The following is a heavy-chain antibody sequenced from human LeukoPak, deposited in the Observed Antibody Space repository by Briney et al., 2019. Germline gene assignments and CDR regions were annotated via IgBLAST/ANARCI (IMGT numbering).Heavy chain of an antibody. CDR2: INPSGGST. CDR1: GYIFTGYN. J-gene: IGHJ4*02. Sequence: ASVKVSCKASGYIFTGYNMHWVRQAPGQGLEWMGIINPSGGSTSYAQKFQGRVTMTRDTSISTAYMDLSRLRSDDTAVYYCARAPGDYGEDYWGQGTLVTVSS. CDR3: ARAPGDYGEDY. V-gene: IGHV1-2*02. D-gene: IGHD4-17*01.